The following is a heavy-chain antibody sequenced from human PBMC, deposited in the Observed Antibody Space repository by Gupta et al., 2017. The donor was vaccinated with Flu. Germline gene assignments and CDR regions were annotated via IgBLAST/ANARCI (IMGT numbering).Heavy chain of an antibody. D-gene: IGHD6-6*01. CDR1: GFTFSRYS. V-gene: IGHV3-48*02. Sequence: EVQLVESGGGLVQPGGSLSLSCAASGFTFSRYSMNWVRQAPGKGLEWVSYISSSSSTIYYADSVKGRFTISRDNAKNSLYLQMNSLRDEDTAVYYCARGAYIGYSSSSYYFDYWGQGTLVTVSS. J-gene: IGHJ4*02. CDR3: ARGAYIGYSSSSYYFDY. CDR2: ISSSSSTI.